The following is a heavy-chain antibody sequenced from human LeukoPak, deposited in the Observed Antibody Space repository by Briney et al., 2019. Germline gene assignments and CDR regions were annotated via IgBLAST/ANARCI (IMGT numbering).Heavy chain of an antibody. D-gene: IGHD3-22*01. J-gene: IGHJ4*02. CDR3: ARLRNYDSSGYYFEIDY. CDR2: INWNAVRV. V-gene: IGHV3-20*04. CDR1: GFTFNNYG. Sequence: GESLKISCTASGFTFNNYGMSWVRQAPGKGLEWVSGINWNAVRVGYADSVKGRFTISRDNAKNSLYLQMNSLSAEDTAFYYCARLRNYDSSGYYFEIDYWGQGTLVTVSS.